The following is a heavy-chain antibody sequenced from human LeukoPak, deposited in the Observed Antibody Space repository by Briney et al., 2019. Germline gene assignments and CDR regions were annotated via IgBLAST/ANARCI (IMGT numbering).Heavy chain of an antibody. D-gene: IGHD2-2*01. V-gene: IGHV4-34*01. J-gene: IGHJ5*02. CDR3: ARHFPNVVVPAAIRNNWFDP. CDR2: INHSGST. Sequence: SETLSLTCAVYGGSFSGYYWSWIRQPPGEGLEWIGEINHSGSTNYNPSLKSRVTISVDTSKNQFSLKLSSVTAADTAVYYCARHFPNVVVPAAIRNNWFDPWGQGTLVTVSS. CDR1: GGSFSGYY.